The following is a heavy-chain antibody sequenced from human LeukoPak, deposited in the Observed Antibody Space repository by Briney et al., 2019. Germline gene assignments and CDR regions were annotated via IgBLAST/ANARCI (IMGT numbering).Heavy chain of an antibody. J-gene: IGHJ6*03. CDR1: GGSISSSSYY. CDR3: ARCPSYYYYYYMDV. Sequence: SETLSLTCTVSGGSISSSSYYWGWIRQPPGKGLEWIGSIYYSGSTYYNPSLKSRVTISVDTSKNQFSLKLSSVTAADTAVYYCARCPSYYYYYYMDVWGKETTVTVSS. V-gene: IGHV4-39*01. CDR2: IYYSGST.